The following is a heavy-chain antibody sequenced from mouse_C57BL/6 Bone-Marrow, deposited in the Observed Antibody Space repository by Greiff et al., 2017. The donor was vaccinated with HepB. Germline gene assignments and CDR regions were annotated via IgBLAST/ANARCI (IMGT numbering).Heavy chain of an antibody. Sequence: EVKLLESGAELVRPGASVKLSCTASGFNIKDDYMHWVKQRPEQGLEWIGWIDPENGDTEYASKFQGKATITADTSSNTAYLQLSSLTSEDTAVYYCTTPYDFYAMDYWGQGTSVTVSS. V-gene: IGHV14-4*01. CDR2: IDPENGDT. J-gene: IGHJ4*01. CDR3: TTPYDFYAMDY. D-gene: IGHD6-5*01. CDR1: GFNIKDDY.